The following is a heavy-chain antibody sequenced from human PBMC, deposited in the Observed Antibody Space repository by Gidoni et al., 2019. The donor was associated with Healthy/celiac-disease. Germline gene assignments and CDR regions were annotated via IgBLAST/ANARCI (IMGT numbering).Heavy chain of an antibody. J-gene: IGHJ4*02. CDR2: IYYSGST. Sequence: QLQLQESGPGLVKPSETLSLTCTVSGGSISSSSYYWGWIRQPPGKGLEWIGSIYYSGSTYYNPSLKSRVTISVDTSKNQFSLKLSSVTAADTAVYYCARHPRELWLDYWGQGTLVTVSS. V-gene: IGHV4-39*01. CDR1: GGSISSSSYY. CDR3: ARHPRELWLDY. D-gene: IGHD5-18*01.